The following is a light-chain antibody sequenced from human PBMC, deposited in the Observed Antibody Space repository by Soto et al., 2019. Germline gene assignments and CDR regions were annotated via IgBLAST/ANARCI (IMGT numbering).Light chain of an antibody. Sequence: EIVMTQSPATLSVSPGERATLSCRASQSVSSTLSWYQQNPGQAPRLLIYGASTRATGIPARFSGSGSGTEFTLTISSLQSEDFAVYYCQQYNNWPFPSWTFGQGTKVEIK. CDR1: QSVSST. V-gene: IGKV3-15*01. J-gene: IGKJ1*01. CDR3: QQYNNWPFPSWT. CDR2: GAS.